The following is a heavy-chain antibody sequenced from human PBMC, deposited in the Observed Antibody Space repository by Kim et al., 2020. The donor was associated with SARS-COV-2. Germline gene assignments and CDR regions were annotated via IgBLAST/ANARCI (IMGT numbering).Heavy chain of an antibody. D-gene: IGHD6-13*01. J-gene: IGHJ3*02. CDR3: ARDRQPDSSSWYRDAFDI. V-gene: IGHV3-21*01. Sequence: GGSLRLSCAASGFTFSSYSMNWVRQAPGKGLEWVSSISSSSSYIYYADSVKGRFTISRDNAKNSLYLQMNSLRAEDTAVYYCARDRQPDSSSWYRDAFDIWGQGTMVTVSS. CDR1: GFTFSSYS. CDR2: ISSSSSYI.